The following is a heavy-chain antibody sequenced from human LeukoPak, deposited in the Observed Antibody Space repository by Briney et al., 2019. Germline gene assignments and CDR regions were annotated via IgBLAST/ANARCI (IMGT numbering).Heavy chain of an antibody. CDR1: GGSFSGYY. J-gene: IGHJ6*03. D-gene: IGHD4-17*01. CDR3: ARGTTVTPIPYYYYYYMDV. CDR2: INHSGST. V-gene: IGHV4-34*01. Sequence: PSETLSLACAVYGGSFSGYYWSWIRQPPGKGLEWIGEINHSGSTNYNPSLKSRVTISVDTSKNQFSLKLSSVTAADTAVYYCARGTTVTPIPYYYYYYMDVWGKGTTVTVSS.